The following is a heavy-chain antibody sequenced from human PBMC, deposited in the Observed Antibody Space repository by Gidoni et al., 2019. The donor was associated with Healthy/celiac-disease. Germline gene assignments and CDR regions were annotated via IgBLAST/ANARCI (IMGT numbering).Heavy chain of an antibody. V-gene: IGHV4-34*01. CDR2: INHSGST. CDR3: ARIPTVTRYYYYYGMDV. D-gene: IGHD4-17*01. CDR1: GGSFSGYY. Sequence: QVQLQQWGAGLLKPSETLSLTCAVYGGSFSGYYWSWIRQPPGKGLEWIGEINHSGSTNYNPSLKSRVTISVDTSKNQFSLKLSSVTAADTAVYYCARIPTVTRYYYYYGMDVWGQGTTVTVSS. J-gene: IGHJ6*02.